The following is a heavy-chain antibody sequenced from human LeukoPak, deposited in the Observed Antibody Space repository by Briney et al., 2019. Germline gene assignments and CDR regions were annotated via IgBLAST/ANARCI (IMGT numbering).Heavy chain of an antibody. D-gene: IGHD1-26*01. CDR2: INHSGST. CDR3: ATTTPVSTDDAFDI. Sequence: SETLSLTCAVYGGSFSGYYWSWIRQPPGKGLELIGEINHSGSTNYNPSLKSRVTISVDTSKNQFSLKLSSVTAADTAVYYCATTTPVSTDDAFDIWGQGTMVTVSS. V-gene: IGHV4-34*01. CDR1: GGSFSGYY. J-gene: IGHJ3*02.